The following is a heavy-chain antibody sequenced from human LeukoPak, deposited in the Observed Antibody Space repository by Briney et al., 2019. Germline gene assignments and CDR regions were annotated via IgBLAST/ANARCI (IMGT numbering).Heavy chain of an antibody. CDR1: GGSISSVGYY. CDR2: IYYSGST. Sequence: SETLSLTCTVSGGSISSVGYYWSWIRQHPGKGLEWIGYIYYSGSTYYNPSLKSRVTISVDTSKNQFSLKLSSVTAADTAVYYCARMGSGYPYYFDYWGQGTLVTVSS. J-gene: IGHJ4*02. CDR3: ARMGSGYPYYFDY. D-gene: IGHD3-22*01. V-gene: IGHV4-31*03.